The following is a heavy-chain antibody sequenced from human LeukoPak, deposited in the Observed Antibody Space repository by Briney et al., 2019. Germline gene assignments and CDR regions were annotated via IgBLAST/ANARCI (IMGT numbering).Heavy chain of an antibody. CDR2: IYKAGNT. V-gene: IGHV4-39*07. D-gene: IGHD6-13*01. Sequence: SETLSLTCTVSGGSISSTTYYWAWIRQPPGKGLEWIGSIYKAGNTNYSPSLRSRVLISVDTSNNQFSLSLSSVTAADTAVYYCARGVRGQQLVYYYYYYMDVWGKGTTVTVSS. J-gene: IGHJ6*03. CDR1: GGSISSTTYY. CDR3: ARGVRGQQLVYYYYYYMDV.